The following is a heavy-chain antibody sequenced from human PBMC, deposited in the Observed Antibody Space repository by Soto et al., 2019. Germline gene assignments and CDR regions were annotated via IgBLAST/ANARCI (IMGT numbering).Heavy chain of an antibody. CDR2: ISSSSSYI. Sequence: PGGSLRLSCAASGFTFSSYSMNWVRQAPGKGLEWVSSISSSSSYIYYADSVKGRFTISRDNAKNSLYLQMNSLRAEDTAVYYCARGATTSGPPTPCHYWGQGTLVTVSS. V-gene: IGHV3-21*01. CDR3: ARGATTSGPPTPCHY. J-gene: IGHJ4*02. D-gene: IGHD1-26*01. CDR1: GFTFSSYS.